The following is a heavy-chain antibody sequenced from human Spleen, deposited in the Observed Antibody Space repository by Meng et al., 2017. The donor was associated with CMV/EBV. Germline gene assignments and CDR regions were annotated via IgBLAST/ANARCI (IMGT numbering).Heavy chain of an antibody. J-gene: IGHJ6*02. CDR3: ARILIVVVPAAANGMDV. CDR2: INHSGST. CDR1: GGSFSGYY. V-gene: IGHV4-34*01. Sequence: GSLRLPCAVYGGSFSGYYWSWIRQPPGKGLEWIGEINHSGSTNYNPSLKSRVTISVDTSKNQFSLKLSSVTAADTAVYYCARILIVVVPAAANGMDVWGQGTTVTVSS. D-gene: IGHD2-2*01.